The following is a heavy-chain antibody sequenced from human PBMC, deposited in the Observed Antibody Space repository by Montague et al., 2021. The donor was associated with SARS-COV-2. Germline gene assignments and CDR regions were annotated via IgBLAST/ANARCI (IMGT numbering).Heavy chain of an antibody. CDR2: IDWDDDK. D-gene: IGHD3-10*01. V-gene: IGHV2-70*01. CDR1: GFSLSTSGMC. J-gene: IGHJ3*01. Sequence: PALVKPTQTLTLTCTFSGFSLSTSGMCVSWIRQPPGKALEWLALIDWDDDKYYSTSLKTRLTISKDTSKNQVVLTMTNMDPVDTATYYCGRIRAGSTYDAFDVWGQGTMVTVSS. CDR3: GRIRAGSTYDAFDV.